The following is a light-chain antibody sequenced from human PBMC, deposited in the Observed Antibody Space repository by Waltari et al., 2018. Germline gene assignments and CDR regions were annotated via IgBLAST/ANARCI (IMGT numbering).Light chain of an antibody. CDR2: DVS. Sequence: HSALTQPASVSGSPGQSITISCTGTCSDIGNYNYVSWYQQHPGKAPKLMIFDVSNRPSGVSDRFSGSKSGNTASLTISGLQAEDEADYYCSSYISSDTLELFGGGTSLTVL. J-gene: IGLJ2*01. CDR3: SSYISSDTLEL. CDR1: CSDIGNYNY. V-gene: IGLV2-14*03.